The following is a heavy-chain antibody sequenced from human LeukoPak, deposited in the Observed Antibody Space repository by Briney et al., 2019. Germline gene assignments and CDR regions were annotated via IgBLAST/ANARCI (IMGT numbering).Heavy chain of an antibody. J-gene: IGHJ4*02. V-gene: IGHV3-23*01. CDR2: ISGSGGST. CDR1: GITFSSYA. CDR3: AKASIRRDIAAAAVDY. Sequence: SGGSLRLSCAASGITFSSYAMSWVRQAPGKGLEWVSAISGSGGSTYYTDSVKGRFTISRDNSKNTLYLQMNSLRAEDTAVYYCAKASIRRDIAAAAVDYWGQGTLVTVSS. D-gene: IGHD6-13*01.